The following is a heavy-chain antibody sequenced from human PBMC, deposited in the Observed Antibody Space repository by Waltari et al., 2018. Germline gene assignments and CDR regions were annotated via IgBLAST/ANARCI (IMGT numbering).Heavy chain of an antibody. V-gene: IGHV4-59*01. CDR2: IYYSGST. Sequence: QVQLQESGSGLVKPSETLSLTCTVSGGSISSYYWSWIRQPPGKGLEWIGYIYYSGSTNYNPSLKSRVTISVDTSKNQFALKLSSVTAADTAVYYCARMSGIAVAGIDYWGQGTLVTVSS. J-gene: IGHJ4*02. D-gene: IGHD6-19*01. CDR3: ARMSGIAVAGIDY. CDR1: GGSISSYY.